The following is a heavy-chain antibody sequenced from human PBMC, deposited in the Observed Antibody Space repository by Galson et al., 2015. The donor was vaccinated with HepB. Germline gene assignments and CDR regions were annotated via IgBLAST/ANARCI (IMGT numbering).Heavy chain of an antibody. D-gene: IGHD3-22*01. CDR1: GGTFSSYA. J-gene: IGHJ4*02. Sequence: SVKVSCKASGGTFSSYAITWVRQAPGQGLEWIGGIIPIFNAANFAQKFQGSVMITADESTTTAYMELSSLRSDDTAVYDCARGNYYDSSGYYLPRRYYFENWGQGTLVTVSP. CDR2: IIPIFNAA. V-gene: IGHV1-69*13. CDR3: ARGNYYDSSGYYLPRRYYFEN.